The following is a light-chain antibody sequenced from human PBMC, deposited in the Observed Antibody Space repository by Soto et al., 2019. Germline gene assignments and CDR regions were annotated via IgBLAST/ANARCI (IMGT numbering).Light chain of an antibody. J-gene: IGLJ1*01. V-gene: IGLV2-14*01. Sequence: QSALTQPASVSGSPGQSISFSCAGSNSDVGSSVYVSWYRQHPGKAPQLIIYKVTNRPSGVSYRFSGSKSGNTASLTISGLQAEDEADYFCTSSTTGSLYVFGTGTKVTVL. CDR3: TSSTTGSLYV. CDR1: NSDVGSSVY. CDR2: KVT.